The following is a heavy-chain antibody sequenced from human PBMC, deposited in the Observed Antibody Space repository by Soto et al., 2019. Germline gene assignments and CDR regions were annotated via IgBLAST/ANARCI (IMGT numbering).Heavy chain of an antibody. CDR3: ARGIGWHWFDP. Sequence: QVQLVESGGGVVQPGRSLRLSCAASGFTFSSYAMHWVRQAPGKGLEWVAVISYDGSNKYYADSVKGRFTISRDNSKNTLYLQMNGLRAEDTAVYYCARGIGWHWFDPWGQGTLVTVSS. CDR1: GFTFSSYA. J-gene: IGHJ5*02. D-gene: IGHD1-26*01. V-gene: IGHV3-30-3*01. CDR2: ISYDGSNK.